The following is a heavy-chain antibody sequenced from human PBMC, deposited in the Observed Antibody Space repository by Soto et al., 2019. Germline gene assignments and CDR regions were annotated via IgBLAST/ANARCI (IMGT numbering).Heavy chain of an antibody. D-gene: IGHD3-16*01. CDR2: IYTSGST. J-gene: IGHJ5*02. Sequence: SETLSLTCTVSGASMSSYYWSWIRQPAGKGLEWIGRIYTSGSTIYNPSLKSRVTMSVDTSKNQFSLKLTSVTAADTAVYYCARKANDGGWFDPWGQGTLVTVSS. V-gene: IGHV4-4*07. CDR3: ARKANDGGWFDP. CDR1: GASMSSYY.